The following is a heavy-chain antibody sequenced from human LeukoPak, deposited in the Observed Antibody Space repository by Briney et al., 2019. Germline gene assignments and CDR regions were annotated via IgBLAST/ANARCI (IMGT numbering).Heavy chain of an antibody. CDR3: ARVGGYCSSTSCLQPLDY. V-gene: IGHV1-69*01. Sequence: SVKVSCKASGGTFSSYAISWVRQAPGQGLEWMGGIIPIFGTANYAQKLQGRVTITADESTSTAYMELSSLRSEDTAVYYCARVGGYCSSTSCLQPLDYWGQGTLVTVSS. CDR2: IIPIFGTA. D-gene: IGHD2-2*03. CDR1: GGTFSSYA. J-gene: IGHJ4*02.